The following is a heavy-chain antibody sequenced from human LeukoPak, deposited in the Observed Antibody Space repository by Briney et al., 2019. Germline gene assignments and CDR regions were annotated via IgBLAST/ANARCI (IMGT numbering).Heavy chain of an antibody. Sequence: PSETLSLTCTVSGGSVSSGSYYWSWIRQPPGKGLEWIGYIYYSGSTNYNPPLKSRVTISVDTSKNQFSLKLSSVTAADTAVYYCARGGVGATKWGQGTLVTVSS. V-gene: IGHV4-61*01. D-gene: IGHD1-26*01. CDR1: GGSVSSGSYY. CDR2: IYYSGST. CDR3: ARGGVGATK. J-gene: IGHJ4*02.